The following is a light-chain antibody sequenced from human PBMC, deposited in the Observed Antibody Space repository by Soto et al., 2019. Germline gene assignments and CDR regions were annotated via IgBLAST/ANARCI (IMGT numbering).Light chain of an antibody. Sequence: AIRMTQSPSSFSASTGDRVTITCRASQGISSYLAWYQQKPGKAPKLLIYAASTLQSRVPSRFSGNGSGTDFTLTISCLQSEDFATYFCQQYYSYPRITFGQGTRLEIK. CDR3: QQYYSYPRIT. V-gene: IGKV1-8*01. CDR2: AAS. CDR1: QGISSY. J-gene: IGKJ5*01.